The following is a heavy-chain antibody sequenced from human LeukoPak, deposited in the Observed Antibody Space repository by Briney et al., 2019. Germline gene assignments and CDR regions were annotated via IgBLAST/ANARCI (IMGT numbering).Heavy chain of an antibody. J-gene: IGHJ4*02. Sequence: SETLSLTCTVSGGSISSSSYYWGWIRQPPGKGLEWIGSIYYSGSTYYNPSLKSRVTISVDTSKNQFSLKLSSVTAADTAVYYCARQVGYSYLFDYWGQGILVTVSS. V-gene: IGHV4-39*01. CDR3: ARQVGYSYLFDY. D-gene: IGHD5-18*01. CDR2: IYYSGST. CDR1: GGSISSSSYY.